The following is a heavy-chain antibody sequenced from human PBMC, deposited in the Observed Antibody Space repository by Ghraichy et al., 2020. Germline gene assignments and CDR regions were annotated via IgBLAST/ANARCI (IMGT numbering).Heavy chain of an antibody. CDR1: GGSISSSSYY. J-gene: IGHJ4*02. Sequence: SETLSLTCTVSGGSISSSSYYWGWIRQPPGKGLEWIGSIYYSGSTYYNPSLKSRVTISVDTSKNQFSLKLSSVTAADTAVYYCASLGGVGHFDYWGQGTLVTVSS. D-gene: IGHD3-16*01. CDR2: IYYSGST. V-gene: IGHV4-39*01. CDR3: ASLGGVGHFDY.